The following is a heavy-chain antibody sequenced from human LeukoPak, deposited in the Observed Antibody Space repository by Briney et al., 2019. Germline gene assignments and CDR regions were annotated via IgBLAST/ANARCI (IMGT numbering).Heavy chain of an antibody. V-gene: IGHV1-2*02. CDR1: GYTFTGYY. D-gene: IGHD3-22*01. CDR2: INPNSGGT. Sequence: ASVKVSCKASGYTFTGYYMHWVRQAPGQGLEWMGWINPNSGGTNYAQKLQGRVTMTRDTSISTAYMELSRLRSDDTAVYYCAREGDYYDSSGYSAPFDYWGQGTLVTVSS. J-gene: IGHJ4*02. CDR3: AREGDYYDSSGYSAPFDY.